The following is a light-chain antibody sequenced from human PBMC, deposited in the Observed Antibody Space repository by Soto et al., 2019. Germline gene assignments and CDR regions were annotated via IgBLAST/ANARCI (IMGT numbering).Light chain of an antibody. V-gene: IGKV3-20*01. Sequence: ESVLTQYPGTLSLPPGERATLSCRASQSVSNNYVAWHQQQPGHATRLLIYGASNRATGIPDRFSGSGSGTDFTLTISRLEPEDFAVYYCQQDGSSGTFGQGTKVDIK. CDR1: QSVSNNY. CDR3: QQDGSSGT. J-gene: IGKJ1*01. CDR2: GAS.